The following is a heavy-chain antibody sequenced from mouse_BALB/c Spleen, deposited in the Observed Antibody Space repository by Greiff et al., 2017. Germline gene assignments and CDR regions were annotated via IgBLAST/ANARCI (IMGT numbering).Heavy chain of an antibody. CDR3: ARSYYDYDEGGYYFDY. D-gene: IGHD2-4*01. J-gene: IGHJ2*01. V-gene: IGHV5-17*02. Sequence: EVMLVESGGGLVQPGGSRKLSCAASGFTFSSFGMHWVRQAPEKGLEWVAYISSGSSIIYYADTVKGRFTISRDNPKNTLFLQMTSLRSEDTAMYYCARSYYDYDEGGYYFDYWGQGTTLTVSS. CDR1: GFTFSSFG. CDR2: ISSGSSII.